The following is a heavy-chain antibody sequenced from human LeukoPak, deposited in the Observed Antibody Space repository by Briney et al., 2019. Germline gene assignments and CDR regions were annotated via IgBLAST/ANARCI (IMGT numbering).Heavy chain of an antibody. Sequence: GGSLRLPCAASGFTFSSYAMHWVRQAPGKGLEYVSAISNNGDSTYYANSVKGRFTISRDNSKNTLYLQMGSLRPEDMAVYYCASGGHFYGSGSYYNEPMDVWGKGTTVTISS. CDR1: GFTFSSYA. CDR2: ISNNGDST. V-gene: IGHV3-64*01. J-gene: IGHJ6*03. CDR3: ASGGHFYGSGSYYNEPMDV. D-gene: IGHD3-10*01.